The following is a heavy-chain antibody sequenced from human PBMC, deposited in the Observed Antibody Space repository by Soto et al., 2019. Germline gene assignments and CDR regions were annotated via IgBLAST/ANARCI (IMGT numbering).Heavy chain of an antibody. CDR1: GFTFTSSA. J-gene: IGHJ2*01. CDR2: IVVGSGNT. D-gene: IGHD2-15*01. V-gene: IGHV1-58*02. Sequence: QMQLVQSGPEVKKPGTSVKVSCKASGFTFTSSAMQWVRQARGQRLEWIGWIVVGSGNTNYAQKFQERVTITRDMSTSTANLELSRLRSEDTAVYYCAADGGGYCSGGSCYGRYFDLWGRGTLVTVSS. CDR3: AADGGGYCSGGSCYGRYFDL.